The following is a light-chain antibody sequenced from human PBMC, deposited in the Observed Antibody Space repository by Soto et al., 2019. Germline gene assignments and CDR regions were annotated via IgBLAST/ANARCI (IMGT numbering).Light chain of an antibody. CDR3: QQANSFPLT. V-gene: IGKV1-12*01. CDR2: PAS. J-gene: IGKJ4*01. Sequence: DIQMTQSPSSVSSSFGDRVTITCRASQGSSSWLAWYQQRPGKAPKLLIFPASSLQSGVPSRFSGSESGTDFTLTISSLQPEDFATYYCQQANSFPLTFGGGTKVDIK. CDR1: QGSSSW.